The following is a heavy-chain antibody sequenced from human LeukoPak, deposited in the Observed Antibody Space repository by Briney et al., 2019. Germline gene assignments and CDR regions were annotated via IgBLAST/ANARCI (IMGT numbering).Heavy chain of an antibody. D-gene: IGHD3-16*02. V-gene: IGHV4-59*08. CDR1: SGSISSYY. Sequence: SETLSLTCTVSSGSISSYYWSWIRQPPGKGLEWIGYIYYSGSTNYNPSLKSRVTISVDTSKNQFSLKLSSVTAADTAVYYCARLSYDYVWGSYRYFDYWGQGTLVTVSS. CDR2: IYYSGST. CDR3: ARLSYDYVWGSYRYFDY. J-gene: IGHJ4*02.